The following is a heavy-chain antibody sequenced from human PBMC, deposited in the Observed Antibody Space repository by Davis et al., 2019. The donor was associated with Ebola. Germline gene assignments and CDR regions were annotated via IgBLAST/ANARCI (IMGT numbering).Heavy chain of an antibody. D-gene: IGHD2-2*01. CDR3: ARDIVVVPAARRFDP. CDR2: IYYSGST. V-gene: IGHV4-31*03. CDR1: GGSISSGGYY. Sequence: PSETLSLTCTVSGGSISSGGYYWSWIRQHPGKGLEWIGYIYYSGSTYYNPSLKSRVTISVDTSKNQFSLKLSSVTAADTAVYYCARDIVVVPAARRFDPWGQGTLVTVSS. J-gene: IGHJ5*02.